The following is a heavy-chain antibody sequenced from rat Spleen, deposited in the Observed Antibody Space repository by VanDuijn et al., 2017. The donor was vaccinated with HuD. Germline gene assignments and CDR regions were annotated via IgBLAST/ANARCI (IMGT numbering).Heavy chain of an antibody. J-gene: IGHJ4*01. CDR2: INSAGST. V-gene: IGHV3-3*01. Sequence: EVQLQESGPGLVKPSQSLSLTCSVTGYSITSSYRWNWIRKFPGNKLEWMGYINSAGSTNYNPSLKSLISITRDTSKNQFFLQVNSVTTEDTATYYCARGVMDAWGQGASVTVSS. CDR3: ARGVMDA. CDR1: GYSITSSYR.